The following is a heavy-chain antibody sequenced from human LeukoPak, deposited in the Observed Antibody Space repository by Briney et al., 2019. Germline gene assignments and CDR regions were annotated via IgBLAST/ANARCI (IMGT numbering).Heavy chain of an antibody. D-gene: IGHD1-26*01. CDR3: AKDKPAYYSGRRGPLLYFDY. CDR1: GFTFSSYA. CDR2: ISGSGGST. J-gene: IGHJ4*02. V-gene: IGHV3-23*01. Sequence: PGGSLRLSCAASGFTFSSYAMSWVRQAPGKGLEWVSAISGSGGSTYYADSVKGRFTISRDNSKNTLYLQMNSLRAEDTAVYYCAKDKPAYYSGRRGPLLYFDYWGQRTLVTVSS.